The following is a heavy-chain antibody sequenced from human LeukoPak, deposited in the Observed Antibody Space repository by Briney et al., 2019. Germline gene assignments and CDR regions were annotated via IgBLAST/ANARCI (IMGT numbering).Heavy chain of an antibody. Sequence: TGGSLRLSCAASGFTFSSYAMSWVRQAPGKGLEWVSTIGGGDGNTYYADSVKGRFTISRDNSKNTLYLQMNSLRADDTAVYYCANRDSSRSFYYWGQGTLVTVSS. CDR3: ANRDSSRSFYY. CDR1: GFTFSSYA. D-gene: IGHD3-22*01. V-gene: IGHV3-23*01. CDR2: IGGGDGNT. J-gene: IGHJ4*02.